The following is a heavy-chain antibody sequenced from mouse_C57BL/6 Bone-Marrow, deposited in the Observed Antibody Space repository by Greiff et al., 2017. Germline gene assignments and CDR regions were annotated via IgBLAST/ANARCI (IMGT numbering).Heavy chain of an antibody. J-gene: IGHJ2*01. V-gene: IGHV1-66*01. CDR3: ASGYSNLYFDY. D-gene: IGHD2-5*01. Sequence: VQLQQSGPELVKPGASVKISCKASGYSFTSYYIHWVKQRPGQGLEWIGWIYPGSGNTKYNEKFKGKATLTADTSSSTAYMQLSSLTSEDSAVYYCASGYSNLYFDYWGQGTTLTVSS. CDR2: IYPGSGNT. CDR1: GYSFTSYY.